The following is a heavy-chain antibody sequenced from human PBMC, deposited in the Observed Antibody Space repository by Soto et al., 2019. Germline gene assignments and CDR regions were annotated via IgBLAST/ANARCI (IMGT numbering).Heavy chain of an antibody. CDR3: ARHRINRGSWYWVDP. CDR1: GGSISSSDHY. CDR2: IYYSGSI. V-gene: IGHV4-39*01. J-gene: IGHJ5*02. D-gene: IGHD6-13*01. Sequence: SETLSLTCTVSGGSISSSDHYWAWIRQPPGKGLEWLATIYYSGSIYYSPSLKSRATISVDTSKNQISLNLTSVTATDTALYYCARHRINRGSWYWVDPWGQGTLVTVSS.